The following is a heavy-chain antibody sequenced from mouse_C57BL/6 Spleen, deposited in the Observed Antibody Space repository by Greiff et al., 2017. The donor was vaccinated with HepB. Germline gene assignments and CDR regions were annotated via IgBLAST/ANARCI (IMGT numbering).Heavy chain of an antibody. CDR2: IYPGDGDT. CDR1: GYAFSSYW. D-gene: IGHD2-4*01. J-gene: IGHJ1*03. V-gene: IGHV1-80*01. CDR3: ARGDYDRWYFDV. Sequence: LVEPGASVKISCKASGYAFSSYWMNWVKQRPGKGLEWIGQIYPGDGDTNYNGKFKGKATLTADKSSSTAYMQLSSLTSEDSAVYFCARGDYDRWYFDVWGTGTTVTVSS.